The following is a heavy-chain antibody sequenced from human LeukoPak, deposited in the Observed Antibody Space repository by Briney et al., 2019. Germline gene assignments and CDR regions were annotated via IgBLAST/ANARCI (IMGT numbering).Heavy chain of an antibody. V-gene: IGHV1-69*05. CDR3: ARVPGYDFWSGYYDY. J-gene: IGHJ4*02. CDR2: IIPIFGTA. D-gene: IGHD3-3*01. CDR1: GYTFTGYY. Sequence: GASVKVSCKASGYTFTGYYMHWVRQAPGQGLEWMGRIIPIFGTANYAQKFQGRVTITTDESTSTAYMELSSLRSEDTAVYYCARVPGYDFWSGYYDYWGQGTLVTVSS.